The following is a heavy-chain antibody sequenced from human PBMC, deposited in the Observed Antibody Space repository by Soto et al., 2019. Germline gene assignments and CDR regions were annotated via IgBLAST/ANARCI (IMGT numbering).Heavy chain of an antibody. V-gene: IGHV4-31*03. CDR1: GGSISSGGYY. J-gene: IGHJ6*03. CDR2: IYYSGST. Sequence: QVQLQESGPGLVKPSQTPSLTCTVSGGSISSGGYYWSWIRQHPGKGLEWIGYIYYSGSTYYNPSLKNRVTMSVDTSENQFSLRLSSVTAADTAVYYCARKDSGSADYMDVWGKGTTVTVSS. CDR3: ARKDSGSADYMDV. D-gene: IGHD5-12*01.